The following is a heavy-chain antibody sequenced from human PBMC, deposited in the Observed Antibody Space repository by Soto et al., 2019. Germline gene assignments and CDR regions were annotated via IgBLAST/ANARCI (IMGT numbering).Heavy chain of an antibody. V-gene: IGHV1-18*01. J-gene: IGHJ5*02. CDR2: ISAYNGNT. D-gene: IGHD4-4*01. Sequence: ASVKVSCKASGYTFTSYGISWVRQAPGQGLDWMGWISAYNGNTNYAQKLQGRVTMTTDTSTSTAYMELRSLRSDDTAVYYCARALTTVTRTPWFDPWGQGTLVTVPS. CDR1: GYTFTSYG. CDR3: ARALTTVTRTPWFDP.